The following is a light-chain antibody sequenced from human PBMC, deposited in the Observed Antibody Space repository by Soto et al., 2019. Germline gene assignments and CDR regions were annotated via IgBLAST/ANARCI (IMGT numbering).Light chain of an antibody. Sequence: DIQMPQSPSSLSASVGARVTITCRASQSISSYLNWYQQKPGKAPKLLMYAASSLQSGVPTRFGGSGSGTDFTLTISSLQPEDFATYYCQQSYSTPLTFGGGTKVDIK. V-gene: IGKV1-39*01. CDR1: QSISSY. CDR2: AAS. J-gene: IGKJ4*01. CDR3: QQSYSTPLT.